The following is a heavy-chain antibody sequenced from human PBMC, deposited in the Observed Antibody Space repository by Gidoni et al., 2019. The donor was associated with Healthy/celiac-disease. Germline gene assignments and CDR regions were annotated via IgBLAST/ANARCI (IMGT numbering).Heavy chain of an antibody. CDR2: IIPIVGTA. V-gene: IGHV1-69*01. Sequence: QVQLVQSRAEVKKPGSSVKFSCKASGGTFRSYAISWVRQAPGQGLEWMGGIIPIVGTANYAQKFHGRVTITADESTSTAYMELSSLSSEDTAVYYCARAFTTVTTGYYFDYWGQGTLVTVSS. CDR1: GGTFRSYA. D-gene: IGHD4-17*01. J-gene: IGHJ4*02. CDR3: ARAFTTVTTGYYFDY.